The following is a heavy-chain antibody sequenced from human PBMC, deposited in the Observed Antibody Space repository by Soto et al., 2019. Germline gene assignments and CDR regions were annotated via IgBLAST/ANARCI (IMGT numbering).Heavy chain of an antibody. CDR3: ARKGWRFGVVPCGGLAP. J-gene: IGHJ5*02. CDR1: GGSISSYY. D-gene: IGHD3-3*01. Sequence: PSETLSLTXTVSGGSISSYYWSWIRQPPGKGLEWIGYIYYSGSTNYNPSLKSRVTISVDTSKNQFSLKLSSVTAADTAVYYCARKGWRFGVVPCGGLAPWGQGSLVTVSS. CDR2: IYYSGST. V-gene: IGHV4-59*12.